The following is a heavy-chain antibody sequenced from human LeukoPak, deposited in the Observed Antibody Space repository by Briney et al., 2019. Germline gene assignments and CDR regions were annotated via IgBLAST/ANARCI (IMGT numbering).Heavy chain of an antibody. Sequence: SETLSLTCTVSGGSISSYYWSWIRQPPGKGLEWIGYIYYSGSTNYNPSLKSRVTMSVDTSKNQFSLKLSSVTAADTAVYYCARDLYDSSGYFDYWGQGTLVTVSS. CDR1: GGSISSYY. D-gene: IGHD3-22*01. CDR3: ARDLYDSSGYFDY. J-gene: IGHJ4*02. V-gene: IGHV4-59*01. CDR2: IYYSGST.